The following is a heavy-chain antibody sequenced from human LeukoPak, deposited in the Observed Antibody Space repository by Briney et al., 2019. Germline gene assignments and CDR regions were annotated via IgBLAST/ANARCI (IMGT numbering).Heavy chain of an antibody. CDR3: ARDYQYYFAY. CDR1: GFTFSSYG. V-gene: IGHV3-33*01. Sequence: GGSLRLSCAASGFTFSSYGMHWVRQAPGKGLEWVAVIWYDGSNKYYADSVKGRFTISRDNAKNSLYLQMDSLRDEDTAVYYCARDYQYYFAYWGQGTLVTVSS. CDR2: IWYDGSNK. J-gene: IGHJ4*02.